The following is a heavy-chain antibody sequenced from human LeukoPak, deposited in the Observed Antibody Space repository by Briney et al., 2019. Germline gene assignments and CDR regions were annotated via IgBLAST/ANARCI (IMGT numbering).Heavy chain of an antibody. V-gene: IGHV4-4*07. D-gene: IGHD2-15*01. CDR1: GGSISRYY. CDR3: ARVYCSGGSCFWYFDL. J-gene: IGHJ2*01. Sequence: SETLSLTCTVSGGSISRYYWSWIRQPPGKGLEWIGRIYTTGSTDYNPSLKSRITMSVDPPRNQFSLKLNSVTAADTAIYYCARVYCSGGSCFWYFDLWGRGTLVTVSS. CDR2: IYTTGST.